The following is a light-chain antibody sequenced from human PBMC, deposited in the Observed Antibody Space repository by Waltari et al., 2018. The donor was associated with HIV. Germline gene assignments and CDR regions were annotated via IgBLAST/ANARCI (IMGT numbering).Light chain of an antibody. Sequence: TGTSSDVGGYNYVSWYQQHPGKAPKLMIYEVSNRPSGVSNRFSGSKSGNTASLTISGLQAEDEADYYCSSYTSSSTRVFGTGTKVTVL. CDR2: EVS. CDR1: SSDVGGYNY. V-gene: IGLV2-14*01. J-gene: IGLJ1*01. CDR3: SSYTSSSTRV.